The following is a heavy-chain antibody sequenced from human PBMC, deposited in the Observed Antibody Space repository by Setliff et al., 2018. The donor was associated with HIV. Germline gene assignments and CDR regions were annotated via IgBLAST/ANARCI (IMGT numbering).Heavy chain of an antibody. D-gene: IGHD3-9*01. CDR3: ARRNYDILTGFYSGLG. V-gene: IGHV4-39*01. Sequence: PSETLSLTCTVSGGSINRSRYYWGWIRQPPGKGLEWIGSIYYSGSTYQNPSLKSRFTISVDTSKNQFSLKLSSVTAADTAVYYCARRNYDILTGFYSGLGWGQGTQVTVSS. CDR1: GGSINRSRYY. CDR2: IYYSGST. J-gene: IGHJ4*02.